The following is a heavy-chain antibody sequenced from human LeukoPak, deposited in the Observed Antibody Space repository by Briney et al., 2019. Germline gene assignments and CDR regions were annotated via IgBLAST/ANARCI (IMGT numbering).Heavy chain of an antibody. CDR1: GFTFTSYS. CDR2: ISSSSSYI. V-gene: IGHV3-21*01. J-gene: IGHJ4*02. CDR3: AGDLYGDYAGDY. D-gene: IGHD4-17*01. Sequence: GGSLRPSCAASGFTFTSYSMNWVRQAPGKGLEWVSSISSSSSYIYYADSVKGRFTISRDNAKNSLYLQMNSLRAEDTAVYYCAGDLYGDYAGDYWGQGTLVTVSS.